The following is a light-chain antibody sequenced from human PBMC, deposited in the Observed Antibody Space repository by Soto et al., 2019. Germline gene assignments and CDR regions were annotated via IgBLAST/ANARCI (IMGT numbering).Light chain of an antibody. Sequence: DIQMTQSPSTLSASIGDRVTITCRASQSLNSWLAWYQQKPGKAPKLRIYKASNLESGVPSRFSGSGSGTEFTLTISSLQPDDYATYYCQQYIDYFTFGGGTTVEIK. CDR2: KAS. CDR1: QSLNSW. CDR3: QQYIDYFT. V-gene: IGKV1-5*03. J-gene: IGKJ4*01.